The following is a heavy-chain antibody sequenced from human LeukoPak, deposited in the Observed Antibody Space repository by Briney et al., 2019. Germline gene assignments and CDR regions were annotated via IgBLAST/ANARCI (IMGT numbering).Heavy chain of an antibody. CDR3: ARGYYSTGWYSFDY. CDR2: IYKSGST. J-gene: IGHJ4*02. Sequence: SETLSLTCTVSGGSISSYYWSWIRQPAGKGLEWIGRIYKSGSTNYSPSLKSRVTMSVDTSKNQFSLKLTSVTAADTAVYYCARGYYSTGWYSFDYWGQGTLVTVS. D-gene: IGHD6-19*01. V-gene: IGHV4-4*07. CDR1: GGSISSYY.